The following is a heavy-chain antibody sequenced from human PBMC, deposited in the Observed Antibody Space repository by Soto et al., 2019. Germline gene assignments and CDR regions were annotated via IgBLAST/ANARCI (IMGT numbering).Heavy chain of an antibody. CDR3: VRGPYNYNSRYFDY. CDR2: INHSGIT. Sequence: XETLSLTCTVAGWSFSGYFWTWIRQPPGKGLEWLAEINHSGITNYNPSVESRVSMSVDTSKNQFSLRLYSVTAADTAVCYCVRGPYNYNSRYFDYWGQGTLVTVSS. D-gene: IGHD1-1*01. V-gene: IGHV4-34*01. CDR1: GWSFSGYF. J-gene: IGHJ4*02.